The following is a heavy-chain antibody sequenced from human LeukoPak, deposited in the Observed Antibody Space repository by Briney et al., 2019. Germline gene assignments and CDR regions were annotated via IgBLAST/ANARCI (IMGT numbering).Heavy chain of an antibody. CDR3: AGDSFEGSYDY. Sequence: TGGSLRLSCVASGFTLRNYAMTWVRQAPGKGLEWVSSISSSSSYIYYADSVKGRFTISRDNAKNSLYLQMNSLRAEDTAVYYCAGDSFEGSYDYWGQGTLVTVSS. D-gene: IGHD1-26*01. CDR1: GFTLRNYA. V-gene: IGHV3-21*01. CDR2: ISSSSSYI. J-gene: IGHJ4*02.